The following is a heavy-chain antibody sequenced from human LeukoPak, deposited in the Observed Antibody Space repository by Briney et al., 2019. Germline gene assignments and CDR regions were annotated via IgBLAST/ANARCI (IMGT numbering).Heavy chain of an antibody. J-gene: IGHJ4*02. CDR2: ISYDGSNK. V-gene: IGHV3-30*18. Sequence: QPGASLRLSCAASGFTFSSYGMHWVRQAPGKGLEWVAVISYDGSNKYYADSVKGRFTISRDNSKNTLYLQMNSLRAEDTAVYYCAKDGYNQGFDYWGQGTLVTVSS. D-gene: IGHD5-24*01. CDR1: GFTFSSYG. CDR3: AKDGYNQGFDY.